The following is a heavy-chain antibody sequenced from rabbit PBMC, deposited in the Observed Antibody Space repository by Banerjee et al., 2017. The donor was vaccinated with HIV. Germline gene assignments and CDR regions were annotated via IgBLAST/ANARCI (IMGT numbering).Heavy chain of an antibody. CDR2: ITYGGSA. J-gene: IGHJ6*01. V-gene: IGHV1S47*01. CDR3: ARSNNYYDMDL. CDR1: EFDFSIYA. Sequence: QEQLVESGGGLVKPGGSLKLSCKASEFDFSIYAITWVRQAPGKGLEYIGYITYGGSAYYASWVNGRFTISRENTQNTLYLQLNSLTAADTATYFCARSNNYYDMDLWGPGTLVTVS.